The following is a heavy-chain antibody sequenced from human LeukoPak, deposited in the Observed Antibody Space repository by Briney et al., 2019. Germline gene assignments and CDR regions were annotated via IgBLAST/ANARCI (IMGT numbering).Heavy chain of an antibody. CDR3: AKDLDGSYCVDF. CDR2: IHSDGRSK. Sequence: GGSLRLSCAASGFTFNNFAIHWVRQAPGKGPEWVAVIHSDGRSKYYADSLKGRFTISRDNSKITLYLQMNSLRSEDTALYYCAKDLDGSYCVDFWGQGTPVTVSS. V-gene: IGHV3-30*02. J-gene: IGHJ4*02. CDR1: GFTFNNFA. D-gene: IGHD1-26*01.